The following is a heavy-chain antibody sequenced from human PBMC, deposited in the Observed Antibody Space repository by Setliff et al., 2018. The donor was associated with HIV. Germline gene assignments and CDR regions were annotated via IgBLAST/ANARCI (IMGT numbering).Heavy chain of an antibody. Sequence: SETLSLTCIVSGASISTYSWSWIRQSPGKGLECIGYISTSGSTNYNPSLKSRVTISLDTSKSQFSLKLSSVTAADTAVYYCARDNYYDSSGIDYWGQGTLVTVSS. J-gene: IGHJ4*02. CDR3: ARDNYYDSSGIDY. CDR1: GASISTYS. D-gene: IGHD3-22*01. V-gene: IGHV4-59*01. CDR2: ISTSGST.